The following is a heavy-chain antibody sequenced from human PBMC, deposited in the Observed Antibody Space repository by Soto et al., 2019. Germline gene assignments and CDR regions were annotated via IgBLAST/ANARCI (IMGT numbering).Heavy chain of an antibody. Sequence: SETLSLTCTVSGGSISSYYWXWIRQPPGKGLEWIGYIXXXGSTNYNPSLKSRVTISVDTSKNQFSLKLSSVTAADTAVYYCAREAVVVAATSRGINYYYMDVWGKGTTVTVSS. CDR2: IXXXGST. CDR1: GGSISSYY. CDR3: AREAVVVAATSRGINYYYMDV. J-gene: IGHJ6*03. D-gene: IGHD2-15*01. V-gene: IGHV4-59*01.